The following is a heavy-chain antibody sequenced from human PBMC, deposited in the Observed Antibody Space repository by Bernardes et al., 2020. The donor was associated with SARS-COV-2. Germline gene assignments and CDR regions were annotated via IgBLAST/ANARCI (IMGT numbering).Heavy chain of an antibody. D-gene: IGHD2-2*01. Sequence: GGSLRLSCVDSGFTFSAYWMSWVRQALGKGLEWVANIKQDGSEKNYLDSVKGRFIISRDNSKNSLYLEMNSLRAEDTAVYYCAREGSSSFFDYWGPGTPVTVSS. V-gene: IGHV3-7*04. CDR2: IKQDGSEK. J-gene: IGHJ4*02. CDR3: AREGSSSFFDY. CDR1: GFTFSAYW.